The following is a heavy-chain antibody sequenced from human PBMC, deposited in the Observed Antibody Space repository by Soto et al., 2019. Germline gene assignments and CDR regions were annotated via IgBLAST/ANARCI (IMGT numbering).Heavy chain of an antibody. J-gene: IGHJ5*02. D-gene: IGHD6-13*01. CDR3: ARVFSDSSSFFDP. CDR2: INHSGST. V-gene: IGHV4-34*01. Sequence: SETLSLTCAVYGGSFSGYYWSWIRQPPGKGLEWIGEINHSGSTNYNPSLKSRVSISVDKSKNQFSLKLSSVTAADTAVYYCARVFSDSSSFFDPWGQGTLVTVSS. CDR1: GGSFSGYY.